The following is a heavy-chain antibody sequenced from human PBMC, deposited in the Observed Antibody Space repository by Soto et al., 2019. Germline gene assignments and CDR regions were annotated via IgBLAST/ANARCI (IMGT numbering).Heavy chain of an antibody. CDR1: GGTFSNYA. CDR2: IIPIFGTR. J-gene: IGHJ5*02. CDR3: AKGGGREGYFGNWFDP. V-gene: IGHV1-69*15. Sequence: QVQLVQSGAEVKKPGSSVKVSCKASGGTFSNYAITWVRQAPGQGLEWLGRIIPIFGTRDYAQKFQGRVTITSDDSPPTAYMELSSLRSDDTAVYYCAKGGGREGYFGNWFDPWGQGTLVTVSS. D-gene: IGHD2-15*01.